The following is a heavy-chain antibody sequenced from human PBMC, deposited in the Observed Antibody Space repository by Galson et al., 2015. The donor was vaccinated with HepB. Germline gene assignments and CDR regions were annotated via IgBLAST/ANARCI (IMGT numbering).Heavy chain of an antibody. J-gene: IGHJ6*03. V-gene: IGHV3-53*01. CDR2: IYSGGST. Sequence: SLRLSCAASGFTVSSNYMSWVRQAPGKGLEWVSVIYSGGSTYYADSVKGRFTISRDNSKNTLYLQMNSLRAEDTAVYYCAKEAGGRRSYMDVWGKGTTVTVSS. D-gene: IGHD3-16*01. CDR3: AKEAGGRRSYMDV. CDR1: GFTVSSNY.